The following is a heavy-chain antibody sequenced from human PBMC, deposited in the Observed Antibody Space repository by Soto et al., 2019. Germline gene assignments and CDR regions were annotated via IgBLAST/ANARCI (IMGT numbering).Heavy chain of an antibody. CDR2: ISYDGTYK. V-gene: IGHV3-30*18. CDR1: GFTLSSYA. D-gene: IGHD6-13*01. J-gene: IGHJ4*02. Sequence: GGSLRLSCAASGFTLSSYAIHGVRQVPGKGLEWVAVISYDGTYKHYADSVKGRFTFSRDNSKNTVYLQMNSLRAEDTAVYYCAKDRGYYSSSWPFWGQGTLVTVSS. CDR3: AKDRGYYSSSWPF.